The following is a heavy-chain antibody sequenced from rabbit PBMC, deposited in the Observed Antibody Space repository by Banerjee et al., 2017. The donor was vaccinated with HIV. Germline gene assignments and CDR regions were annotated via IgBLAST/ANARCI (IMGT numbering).Heavy chain of an antibody. J-gene: IGHJ4*01. V-gene: IGHV1S45*01. CDR1: GFSFSSSYW. CDR2: IYTGSGSA. CDR3: ARGTDYVGWGFNL. Sequence: QEQLEESGGDLVKPEGSLTLTCTASGFSFSSSYWVCWVRQAPGKGLELIACIYTGSGSAAYASWVNGRFTISKTSSTTVTLQLNSLTAADTATYFCARGTDYVGWGFNLWGPGTLVTVS. D-gene: IGHD4-1*01.